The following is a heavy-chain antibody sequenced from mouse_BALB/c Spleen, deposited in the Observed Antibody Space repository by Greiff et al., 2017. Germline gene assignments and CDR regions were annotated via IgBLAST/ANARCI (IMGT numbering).Heavy chain of an antibody. V-gene: IGHV1-62-2*01. D-gene: IGHD6-5*01. J-gene: IGHJ3*01. CDR1: GYTFTEYI. Sequence: VQLQQSGAGLVKPGASVKLSCKASGYTFTEYIIHWVKQRSGQGLEWIGWFYPGSGSIKYNEKFKDKATLTADKSSSTVYMELSSLTSEDSAVYFCARHEGGLSWFAYWGQGTLVTVSA. CDR2: FYPGSGSI. CDR3: ARHEGGLSWFAY.